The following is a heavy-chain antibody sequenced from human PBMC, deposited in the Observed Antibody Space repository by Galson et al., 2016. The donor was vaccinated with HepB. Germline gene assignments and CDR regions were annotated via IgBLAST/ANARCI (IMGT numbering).Heavy chain of an antibody. CDR3: AHRGIGSGDY. D-gene: IGHD3-10*01. V-gene: IGHV4-4*02. Sequence: SETLSLTCAVSGGSISSNNWWSWVRQPPGKGLEWIGEINHSGSTRYNPSLKSRVTISVDKSENQISLKVSSVTAADTAVYYCAHRGIGSGDYWGQGILVTVSS. CDR2: INHSGST. J-gene: IGHJ4*02. CDR1: GGSISSNNW.